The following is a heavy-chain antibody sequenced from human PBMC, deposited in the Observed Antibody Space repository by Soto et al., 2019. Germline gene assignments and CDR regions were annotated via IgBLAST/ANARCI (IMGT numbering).Heavy chain of an antibody. CDR3: AGVPYSRDAFDI. D-gene: IGHD2-15*01. J-gene: IGHJ3*02. Sequence: WTWIRQPPGNRLESIGYIFYSGSSNYNPFLKSRVIISVDTSKNQFSLKLSSVTAADTAVYYCAGVPYSRDAFDIWGQGTMVTVSS. CDR2: IFYSGSS. V-gene: IGHV4-59*01.